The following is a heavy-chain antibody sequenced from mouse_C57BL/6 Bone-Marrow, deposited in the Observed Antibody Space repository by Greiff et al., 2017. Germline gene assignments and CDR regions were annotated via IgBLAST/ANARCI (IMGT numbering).Heavy chain of an antibody. J-gene: IGHJ4*01. CDR1: GYSITSGYY. CDR3: ARDRGSPCAMDY. D-gene: IGHD3-1*01. CDR2: ISYDGSN. Sequence: EVKLQESGPGLVKPSQSLSLTCSVTGYSITSGYYWNWIRQFPGNKLEWMGYISYDGSNNYNPSLKNRISITRDTSKNQFFLKLNSLTTEDTATYYCARDRGSPCAMDYWGQGTSVTVSS. V-gene: IGHV3-6*01.